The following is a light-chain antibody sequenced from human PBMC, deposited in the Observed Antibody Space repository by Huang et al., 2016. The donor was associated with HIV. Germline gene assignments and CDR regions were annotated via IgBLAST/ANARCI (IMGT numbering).Light chain of an antibody. J-gene: IGKJ3*01. CDR2: GAS. Sequence: VMTQSPVTMSVSPGERATLSCRASQNVSSDLAGYQPRPGHPPRLLMYGASTRASGRPARFSGSGSGTEFTLTISSLQSEDFAVYYCQQYNKWPLFTFGPGTKVYQT. V-gene: IGKV3-15*01. CDR3: QQYNKWPLFT. CDR1: QNVSSD.